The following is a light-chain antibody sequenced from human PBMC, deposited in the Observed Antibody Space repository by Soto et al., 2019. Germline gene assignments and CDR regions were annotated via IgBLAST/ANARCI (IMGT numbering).Light chain of an antibody. CDR3: QQYGNSPKT. J-gene: IGKJ1*01. V-gene: IGKV3-15*01. CDR2: GAS. CDR1: QSVSSN. Sequence: EIVMTPSPVTLSVSPVERATLSCRASQSVSSNLVWYQQKPGQAPRLLIYGASTRATGIPARFSGSGSGTDFTLTITRLAREDFAVYYCQQYGNSPKTFGQGTKVDIK.